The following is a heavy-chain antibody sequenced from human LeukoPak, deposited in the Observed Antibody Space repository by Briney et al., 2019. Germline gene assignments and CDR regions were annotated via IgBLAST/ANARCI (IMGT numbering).Heavy chain of an antibody. CDR3: AREALRFDY. Sequence: ASVKVSCKASGYTFNTYSITWVRQAPGQGPEWVGWINAKTGNPTYAQGFTGRFVFSLDTSVSTAYLQISSLKAEDTAVYYCAREALRFDYWGQGTLVTVSS. CDR2: INAKTGNP. V-gene: IGHV7-4-1*02. CDR1: GYTFNTYS. J-gene: IGHJ4*02.